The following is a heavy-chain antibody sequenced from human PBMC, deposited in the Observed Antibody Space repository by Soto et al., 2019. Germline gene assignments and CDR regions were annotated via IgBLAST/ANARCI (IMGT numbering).Heavy chain of an antibody. Sequence: SETLSLTCTVSGGSISSYYWSWIRQPPGKGLEWIGYIYYSGSTNYNPSLKSRVTISVDTSKNQFSLKLSSVTAADTAVYYCARDSSPRYSYGYGGYGWFDPWGQGTLVTVSS. J-gene: IGHJ5*02. CDR3: ARDSSPRYSYGYGGYGWFDP. V-gene: IGHV4-59*01. CDR1: GGSISSYY. CDR2: IYYSGST. D-gene: IGHD5-18*01.